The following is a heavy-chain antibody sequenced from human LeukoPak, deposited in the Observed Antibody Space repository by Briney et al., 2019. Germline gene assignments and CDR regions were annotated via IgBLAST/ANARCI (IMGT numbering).Heavy chain of an antibody. J-gene: IGHJ4*02. CDR1: GFTFSSYW. CDR2: INQDGSEK. V-gene: IGHV3-7*01. Sequence: GGSLRLSCAASGFTFSSYWMSWVRRAPGKGLEWVANINQDGSEKYYVDSVKGRFTISRDNAKNSLYLQMNSLRAEDTAVFYCARAGSLWFGESKLDYWGQGTLVTVSS. D-gene: IGHD3-10*01. CDR3: ARAGSLWFGESKLDY.